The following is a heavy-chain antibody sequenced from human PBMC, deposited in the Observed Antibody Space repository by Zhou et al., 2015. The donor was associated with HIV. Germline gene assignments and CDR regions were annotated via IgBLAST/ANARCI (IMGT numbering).Heavy chain of an antibody. CDR2: ISAYNGNT. J-gene: IGHJ4*02. CDR3: ARDTSKEEQWLVRDY. Sequence: QVQLVQSGAEEKKPGASVKVSCKASGYTFTSYAMHWVRQAPGQGLEWMGWISAYNGNTNYAQKLQGRVTMTTDTSTSTAYMELRSLRSDDTAVYYCARDTSKEEQWLVRDYWGQGTLVTVSS. V-gene: IGHV1-18*01. D-gene: IGHD6-19*01. CDR1: GYTFTSYA.